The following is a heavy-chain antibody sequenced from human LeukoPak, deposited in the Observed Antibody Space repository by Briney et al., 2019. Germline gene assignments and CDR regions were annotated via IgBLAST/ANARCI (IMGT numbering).Heavy chain of an antibody. V-gene: IGHV4-4*07. Sequence: SETLSLTCTVSGGSISSYYWSWIRQPAGKGLEWIGRIYYSGSTYYDPSLKSRVTISVDTSKNQFSLKLSSVTAADTAVYYCARTTDGVDTFDYWGQGTLVTVSS. J-gene: IGHJ4*02. CDR2: IYYSGST. CDR1: GGSISSYY. CDR3: ARTTDGVDTFDY. D-gene: IGHD4-17*01.